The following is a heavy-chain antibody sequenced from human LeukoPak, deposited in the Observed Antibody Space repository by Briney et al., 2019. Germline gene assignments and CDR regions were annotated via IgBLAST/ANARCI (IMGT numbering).Heavy chain of an antibody. J-gene: IGHJ4*02. D-gene: IGHD2-15*01. Sequence: PSETLSLTCTVSGGSISSYYWSWIRQPPGKGLEWIGYIDYSGSTNYNPSLKSRVTISVDTSKNQFSLKLSSVTAADTAVYYCARDCSGGSCYIDYWGQGTLVTVSS. CDR3: ARDCSGGSCYIDY. V-gene: IGHV4-59*12. CDR1: GGSISSYY. CDR2: IDYSGST.